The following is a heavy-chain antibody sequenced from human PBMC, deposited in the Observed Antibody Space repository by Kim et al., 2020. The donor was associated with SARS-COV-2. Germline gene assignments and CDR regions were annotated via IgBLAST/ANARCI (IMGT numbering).Heavy chain of an antibody. V-gene: IGHV3-53*01. J-gene: IGHJ4*02. Sequence: GGTKYTAESVKGRVTSSRDHSKDTLYLQMNSRRAEDTGVYYCARNWGLGYWGQGTLVTVSS. D-gene: IGHD7-27*01. CDR3: ARNWGLGY. CDR2: GGTK.